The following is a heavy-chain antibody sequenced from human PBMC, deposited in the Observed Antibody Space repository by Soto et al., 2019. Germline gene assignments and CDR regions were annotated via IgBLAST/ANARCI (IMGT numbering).Heavy chain of an antibody. CDR1: GFTLSSYG. CDR3: VRDRTLSYFDY. V-gene: IGHV3-33*04. Sequence: QVQLVESGGAVVQPGRSLRLSCAASGFTLSSYGMHWVRQAPGKGLEWVAVIWYDGNSKYYVDSVKDRFTISRDSSKNTLYLQMNSLRAEDTAVYYCVRDRTLSYFDYWGQGTLVTVSS. CDR2: IWYDGNSK. J-gene: IGHJ4*02.